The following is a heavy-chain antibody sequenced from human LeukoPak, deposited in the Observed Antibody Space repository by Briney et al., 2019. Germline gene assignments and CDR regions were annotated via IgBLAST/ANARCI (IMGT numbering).Heavy chain of an antibody. CDR3: ARGSYYDFWSGYGWETFFFDY. CDR2: INYSGST. J-gene: IGHJ4*02. CDR1: GGSFSGYY. V-gene: IGHV4-34*01. D-gene: IGHD3-3*01. Sequence: SETLSLTCAVYGGSFSGYYWSWIRQPPGKGLEWIGEINYSGSTDYNSSLKSRVFISVDTSKNQFSLKVTSVSAADTAIYYCARGSYYDFWSGYGWETFFFDYWGQGHLVAVSS.